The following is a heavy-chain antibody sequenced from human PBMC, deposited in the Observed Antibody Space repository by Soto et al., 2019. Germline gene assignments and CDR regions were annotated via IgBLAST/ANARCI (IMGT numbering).Heavy chain of an antibody. Sequence: ASVKVSCKASGGTFSSYAISWVRQAPGQGLEWMGIINPSGGSTSYAQKFQGRVTMTRDTSTSTVYMELSSLRSEDTAVYYCASTGSSSDYYYYGMDVWGQGTTVTVSS. V-gene: IGHV1-46*01. D-gene: IGHD6-6*01. J-gene: IGHJ6*02. CDR3: ASTGSSSDYYYYGMDV. CDR1: GGTFSSYA. CDR2: INPSGGST.